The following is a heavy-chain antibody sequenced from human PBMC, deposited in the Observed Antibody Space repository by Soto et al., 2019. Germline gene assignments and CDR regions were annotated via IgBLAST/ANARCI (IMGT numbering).Heavy chain of an antibody. CDR2: IYYSGST. Sequence: SETLSLTCTVSGGSISSYYWSWIRQPPGKGLEWIGYIYYSGSTNYNPSLKSRVTISVDTSKNQFSLKLSSVTAADTAVYYCARDVATIKYWGQGTLVTVSS. D-gene: IGHD5-12*01. V-gene: IGHV4-59*01. CDR1: GGSISSYY. CDR3: ARDVATIKY. J-gene: IGHJ4*02.